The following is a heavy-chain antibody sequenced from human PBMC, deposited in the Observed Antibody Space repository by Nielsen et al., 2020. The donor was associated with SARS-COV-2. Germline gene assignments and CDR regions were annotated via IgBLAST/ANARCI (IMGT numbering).Heavy chain of an antibody. V-gene: IGHV4-59*01. J-gene: IGHJ5*02. D-gene: IGHD7-27*01. CDR2: IYYSGST. CDR1: GASISSYY. CDR3: ARVKGWGNWFDP. Sequence: GSLRLSCTVSGASISSYYWSWIRQPPGKGLEWIGNIYYSGSTYYNPSLKSRVTMSVDTPKNQFSLNLSSVTAADTAVYYCARVKGWGNWFDPWGQGTLVTVSS.